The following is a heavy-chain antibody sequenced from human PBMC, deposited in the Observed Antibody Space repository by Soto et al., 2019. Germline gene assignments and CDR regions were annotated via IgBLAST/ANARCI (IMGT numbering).Heavy chain of an antibody. J-gene: IGHJ6*02. V-gene: IGHV3-30*04. CDR1: GFTFRNYA. D-gene: IGHD6-19*01. Sequence: QEQLVESGGGVVQPGRSLRISCVASGFTFRNYAMQWVRQAPGKGLEWVAVTSYDGGKKYHADSVKDRFTISRDNSENTLYLQMNSLRAEDTAVYYCARGTYSRGWDSVPLHGMDVWGQGTTVTVSS. CDR3: ARGTYSRGWDSVPLHGMDV. CDR2: TSYDGGKK.